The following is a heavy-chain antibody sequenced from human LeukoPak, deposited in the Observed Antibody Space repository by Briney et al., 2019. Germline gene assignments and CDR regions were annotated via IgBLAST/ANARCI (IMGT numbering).Heavy chain of an antibody. CDR3: VTYYYGSSAPKRNY. CDR1: GGSFSDYF. D-gene: IGHD3-22*01. CDR2: ISHSGST. J-gene: IGHJ4*02. Sequence: PSETLSLTCAVYGGSFSDYFWSWIGQPPGKGLEWIGEISHSGSTTYNPSLRSRVTISGDSSKKQFSLKLSSVTAADTAVYYCVTYYYGSSAPKRNYWGQGILVTVSS. V-gene: IGHV4-34*01.